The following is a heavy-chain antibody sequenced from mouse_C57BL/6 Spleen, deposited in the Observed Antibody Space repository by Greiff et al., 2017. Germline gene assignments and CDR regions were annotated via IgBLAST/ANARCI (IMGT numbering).Heavy chain of an antibody. CDR3: AKEDYYGSSYVWYFDV. CDR2: IYPGSGST. CDR1: GYTFTSYW. J-gene: IGHJ1*03. Sequence: QVQLQQSGAELVKPGASVKMSCKASGYTFTSYWITWVKQRPGQGLEWIGDIYPGSGSTNYNEKFKSKATLTVDTSSSTAYMQLSSLTSEDSAVYYCAKEDYYGSSYVWYFDVWGTGTTVTVSS. V-gene: IGHV1-55*01. D-gene: IGHD1-1*01.